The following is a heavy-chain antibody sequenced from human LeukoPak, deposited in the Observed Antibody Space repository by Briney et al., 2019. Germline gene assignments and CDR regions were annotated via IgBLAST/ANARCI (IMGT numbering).Heavy chain of an antibody. CDR3: AKGKHGYYGSGSYSFDY. J-gene: IGHJ4*02. CDR2: ISGSGGST. V-gene: IGHV3-23*01. Sequence: GGSLRLSCAASGFTFSSYAMSWVRQAPGKGLEWVSAISGSGGSTYYADSVKGRFTISRDNSKNTLYLQMNSLRAEDTAVYYCAKGKHGYYGSGSYSFDYWGQGTLVTVSS. CDR1: GFTFSSYA. D-gene: IGHD3-10*01.